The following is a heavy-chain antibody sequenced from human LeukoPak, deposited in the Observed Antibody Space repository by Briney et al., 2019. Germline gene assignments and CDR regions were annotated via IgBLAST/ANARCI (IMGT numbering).Heavy chain of an antibody. J-gene: IGHJ4*02. CDR3: AKGSFPYDTSLDY. Sequence: HPGGSLRLSCAASGFTFNTYAMSWVRQAPGKGLEWVSAISDSGGYTYYADSVRGRFTISRDNSKNTLYLQMNSLRAEDTAVYYCAKGSFPYDTSLDYWGQGTLVTVSS. CDR2: ISDSGGYT. V-gene: IGHV3-23*01. CDR1: GFTFNTYA. D-gene: IGHD3-3*01.